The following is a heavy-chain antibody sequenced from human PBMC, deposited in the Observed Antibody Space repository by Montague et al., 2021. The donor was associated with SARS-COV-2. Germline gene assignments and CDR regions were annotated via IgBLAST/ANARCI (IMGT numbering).Heavy chain of an antibody. V-gene: IGHV4-39*01. CDR1: GGSISSSSYY. J-gene: IGHJ4*02. Sequence: SETLSLTCTVSGGSISSSSYYWGWIRQPPGKGLEWIGSIFYSGSTYYNPSLKSRVTISVDTSKNQFSLKLSSVTAADTAVYYCARLKRGGIAVAGPYYFDHWGQGTLVTVSP. CDR3: ARLKRGGIAVAGPYYFDH. D-gene: IGHD6-19*01. CDR2: IFYSGST.